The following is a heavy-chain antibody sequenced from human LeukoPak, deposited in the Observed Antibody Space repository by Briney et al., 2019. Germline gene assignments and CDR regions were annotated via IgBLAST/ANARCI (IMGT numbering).Heavy chain of an antibody. CDR3: AKDPVGASVGGDY. CDR1: GFTFSDYG. V-gene: IGHV3-30*02. CDR2: IRFDGTDK. J-gene: IGHJ4*02. Sequence: GGSLRLSCAASGFTFSDYGMHWVRQAPGKGLEWVAFIRFDGTDKYYVDSVKGRFTISRDNSKNTVYLQMNSLREEDTAVYYCAKDPVGASVGGDYWGQGTLVTVSS. D-gene: IGHD1-26*01.